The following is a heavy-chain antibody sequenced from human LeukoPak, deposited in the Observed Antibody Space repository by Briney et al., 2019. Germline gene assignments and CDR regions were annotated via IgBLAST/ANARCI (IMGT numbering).Heavy chain of an antibody. CDR2: ISSSGSTI. V-gene: IGHV3-11*04. D-gene: IGHD2-2*01. Sequence: LSLTCDVSGFSISSGYYWGWIRRPPGKGLEWVSYISSSGSTIYYADSVKGRFTISRDNAKNSLYLQMNSLRAEDTAVYYCAIIVAVPAAIGRQVDYWGQGTLVTVSS. J-gene: IGHJ4*02. CDR1: GFSISSGYY. CDR3: AIIVAVPAAIGRQVDY.